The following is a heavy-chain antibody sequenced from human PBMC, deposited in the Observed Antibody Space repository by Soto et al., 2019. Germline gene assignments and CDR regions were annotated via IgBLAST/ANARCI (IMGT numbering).Heavy chain of an antibody. V-gene: IGHV3-33*01. D-gene: IGHD3-10*01. CDR1: GIKFSSFS. J-gene: IGHJ5*02. Sequence: QVQVVESGGGVVQPGTSLRLSCATSGIKFSSFSMHWVRQAPGKGLEWVALVWEDGKDKYYADSVKGRFTISRDNSKITLYLHMNRLRAEDTAVYYCARDMFYFDGSGPSSGGLHPWGQGPLVTVSS. CDR2: VWEDGKDK. CDR3: ARDMFYFDGSGPSSGGLHP.